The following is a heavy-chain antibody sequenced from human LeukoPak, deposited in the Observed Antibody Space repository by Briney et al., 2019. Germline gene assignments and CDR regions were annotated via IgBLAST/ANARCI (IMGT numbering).Heavy chain of an antibody. Sequence: PGGSLRLSCAASGFIFSNYWMHWVRQAPGKGLEWVSGISWNSGSIGYADSVKGRFTISRDNAKNSLYLQMNSLRAEDTALYYCAKDITPSIAAAGTKSGFDYWGQGTLVTVSS. CDR2: ISWNSGSI. V-gene: IGHV3-9*01. D-gene: IGHD6-13*01. CDR3: AKDITPSIAAAGTKSGFDY. CDR1: GFIFSNYW. J-gene: IGHJ4*02.